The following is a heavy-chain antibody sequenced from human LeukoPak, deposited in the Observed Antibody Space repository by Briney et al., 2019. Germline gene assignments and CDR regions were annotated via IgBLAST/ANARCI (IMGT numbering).Heavy chain of an antibody. D-gene: IGHD3-3*01. CDR2: ISSSSSYI. CDR3: AKGPSLEWLFPPFDY. J-gene: IGHJ4*02. CDR1: GFPFSSYS. V-gene: IGHV3-21*04. Sequence: GGSLRLSCAASGFPFSSYSMNWVRQAPGKGLEWVSSISSSSSYIYYADSVKGRFTISRDNAKHTLYLQMNSLRAEDTAVYYCAKGPSLEWLFPPFDYWGQGTLVTVSS.